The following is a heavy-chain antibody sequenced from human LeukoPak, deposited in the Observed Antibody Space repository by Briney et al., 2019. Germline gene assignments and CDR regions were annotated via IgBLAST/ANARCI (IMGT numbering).Heavy chain of an antibody. D-gene: IGHD2-15*01. CDR3: AGEWGWTIGPGSGAFDI. Sequence: SETLSLTCAVYGGSFSGYYWSWIRQPPGKGLEWIGEINHSGSTNYNPSPKSRVTISVDTSKNQFSLKLSSVTAADTAVYYCAGEWGWTIGPGSGAFDIWGQGTMVTVSS. CDR2: INHSGST. V-gene: IGHV4-34*01. CDR1: GGSFSGYY. J-gene: IGHJ3*02.